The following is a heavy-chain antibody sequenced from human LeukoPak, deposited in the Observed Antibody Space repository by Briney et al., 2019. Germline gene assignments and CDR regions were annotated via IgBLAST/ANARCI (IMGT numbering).Heavy chain of an antibody. CDR3: AKGGRDDIVVVPAAIRNWFDP. V-gene: IGHV3-23*01. D-gene: IGHD2-2*01. J-gene: IGHJ5*02. Sequence: GGSLRLSCAASGFTFSSYAMSWVRQAPGKGLEWVSAISGSGGSTYYADSAKGRFTISRDNSKNTLYLQMNSLRAEDTAVYYCAKGGRDDIVVVPAAIRNWFDPWGQGTLVTVSS. CDR2: ISGSGGST. CDR1: GFTFSSYA.